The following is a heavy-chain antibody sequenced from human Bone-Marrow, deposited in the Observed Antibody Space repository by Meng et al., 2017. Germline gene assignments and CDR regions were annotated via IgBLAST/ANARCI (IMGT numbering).Heavy chain of an antibody. CDR1: GGTFNSYA. Sequence: QVQLVQSGAEVKKPGSSVKVSCKASGGTFNSYAISWVRQAPGQGLGWMGGIIPIFGTANYAQKFQGRVTITADESTSTAYMELSSLRSEDTAVYYCARATHYPLGNFDYWGQGTLVTVSS. J-gene: IGHJ4*02. CDR3: ARATHYPLGNFDY. V-gene: IGHV1-69*01. CDR2: IIPIFGTA. D-gene: IGHD7-27*01.